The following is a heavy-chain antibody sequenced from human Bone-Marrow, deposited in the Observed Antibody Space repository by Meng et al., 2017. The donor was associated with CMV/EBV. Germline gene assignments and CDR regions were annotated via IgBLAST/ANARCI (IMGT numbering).Heavy chain of an antibody. CDR2: IYYSGST. D-gene: IGHD3-10*01. CDR1: GGSISSSSYY. V-gene: IGHV4-39*01. J-gene: IGHJ4*02. CDR3: ARHSGSGSSNDPLIDY. Sequence: SETLSLTCTVSGGSISSSSYYWGWIRQPPGKGLEWIGSIYYSGSTYYNPSLKSRVTISVDTSKNQFSLMLSSVTAADTAVYYCARHSGSGSSNDPLIDYWGQGTLVTVSS.